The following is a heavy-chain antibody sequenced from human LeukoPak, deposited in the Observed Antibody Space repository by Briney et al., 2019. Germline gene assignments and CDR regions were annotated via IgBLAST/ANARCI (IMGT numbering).Heavy chain of an antibody. V-gene: IGHV4-34*01. D-gene: IGHD3-9*01. CDR2: INHSGST. CDR3: ARGPGYLAYYYGMDV. CDR1: GGSISGYY. Sequence: KSSETLSLTCSVSGGSISGYYWSWIRQSPGKGLEWIGEINHSGSTNYNSSLKSRVTISVDTSKNQFSLKLSSVTAADTAVYYCARGPGYLAYYYGMDVWGQGTTVTVSS. J-gene: IGHJ6*02.